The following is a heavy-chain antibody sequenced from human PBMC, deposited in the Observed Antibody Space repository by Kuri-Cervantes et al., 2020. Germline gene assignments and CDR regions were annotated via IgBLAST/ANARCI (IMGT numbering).Heavy chain of an antibody. CDR1: GFTFSSYG. J-gene: IGHJ3*02. CDR3: ARVSAAGPDAFDI. Sequence: GESLKISCAASGFTFSSYGMHWVRQAPGKGLEWVAFLRYDGTNKYFADSVKGRFTISRDNAKNSLYLQMNSLRAEDTAVYYCARVSAAGPDAFDIWGQGTMVTVSS. V-gene: IGHV3-30*02. D-gene: IGHD6-13*01. CDR2: LRYDGTNK.